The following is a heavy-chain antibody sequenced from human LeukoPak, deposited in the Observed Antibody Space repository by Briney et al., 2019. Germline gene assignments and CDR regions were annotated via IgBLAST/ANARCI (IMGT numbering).Heavy chain of an antibody. J-gene: IGHJ4*02. D-gene: IGHD6-19*01. V-gene: IGHV1-2*02. CDR3: AREAVRRGGIAVAGLPRY. CDR1: GYTFTGYY. CDR2: INPNSGGT. Sequence: ASVKVSCKASGYTFTGYYMHWVRQAPGQGLEWMGWINPNSGGTNYAQKFQGRVTMTRDTSISTAYMELSRLRSDDTAVYYCAREAVRRGGIAVAGLPRYWGQGTLVIVSS.